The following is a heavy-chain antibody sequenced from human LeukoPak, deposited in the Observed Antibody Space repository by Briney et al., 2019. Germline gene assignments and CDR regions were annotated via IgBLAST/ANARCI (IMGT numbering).Heavy chain of an antibody. J-gene: IGHJ6*02. V-gene: IGHV1-3*01. CDR1: GYTFTSYA. Sequence: ASVKVSCKASGYTFTSYAMHWVRQAPGQRLEWMGWINAGNGNTKYSQKFQGRVTITRDTSASSAYMELSSLRSEDTAVYYCARGYSGSYAFYYYGMDVWGQGTTVTVSS. CDR3: ARGYSGSYAFYYYGMDV. D-gene: IGHD1-26*01. CDR2: INAGNGNT.